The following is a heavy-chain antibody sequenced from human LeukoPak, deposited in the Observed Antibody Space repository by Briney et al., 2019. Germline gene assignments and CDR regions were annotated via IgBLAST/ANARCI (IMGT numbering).Heavy chain of an antibody. J-gene: IGHJ4*02. D-gene: IGHD3-22*01. V-gene: IGHV3-30*04. CDR2: ISYDGSNK. Sequence: ERSLRLSCAASGFTFSSYAMHWVRQAPGKGLEWVAVISYDGSNKYYADSVKGRFTISRDNSKNTLYLQMNSLRAEDTAVYYCARGDHYYDSSGYYGDYGFDYWGQGTLVTVSS. CDR3: ARGDHYYDSSGYYGDYGFDY. CDR1: GFTFSSYA.